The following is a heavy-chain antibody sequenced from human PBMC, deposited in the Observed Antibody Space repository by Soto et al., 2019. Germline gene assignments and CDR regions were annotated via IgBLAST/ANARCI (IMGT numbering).Heavy chain of an antibody. J-gene: IGHJ4*02. Sequence: SETLSLTCTVSGGSIRNYYWSWTRQPPGKGLEWIGYIYDSGSTNYNPSLKSRVTISVDTSKNRFSLKLSSVTAADTAVYYCARRSRGSSWYQFWGQGTLVTVSS. CDR1: GGSIRNYY. V-gene: IGHV4-59*08. CDR3: ARRSRGSSWYQF. CDR2: IYDSGST. D-gene: IGHD6-13*01.